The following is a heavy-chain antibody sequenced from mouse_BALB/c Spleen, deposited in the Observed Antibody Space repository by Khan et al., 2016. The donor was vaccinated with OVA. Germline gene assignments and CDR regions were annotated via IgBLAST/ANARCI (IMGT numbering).Heavy chain of an antibody. CDR1: GYSITSDYA. CDR2: ISYSGST. V-gene: IGHV3-2*02. J-gene: IGHJ1*01. D-gene: IGHD1-1*01. Sequence: EVQLQESGPGLVKPSQSLSLTCTVTGYSITSDYAWNWIRQFPGKKLEWLGYISYSGSTTYNPSPKSRISITRDTSKNQFFLQLTSVTAEDTATYYCPKGRYYEWYFDVWGAGTTVTVSS. CDR3: PKGRYYEWYFDV.